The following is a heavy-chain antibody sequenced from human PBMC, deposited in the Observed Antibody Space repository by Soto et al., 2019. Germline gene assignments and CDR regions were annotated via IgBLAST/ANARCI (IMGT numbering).Heavy chain of an antibody. J-gene: IGHJ2*01. V-gene: IGHV1-3*01. CDR1: GYTFTNYA. D-gene: IGHD2-21*01. CDR2: LNPGNGNT. Sequence: QVQLVQSGAEVKEPGASVKVSCRASGYTFTNYAIHWVRQAPGQRLEWMGWLNPGNGNTKDPQKFQGRDTSTRDTSASTAYMFLSSLRSEDTAVYDCARDQGIPYCGGDCYSDWYFDLWGRGTLVTVSS. CDR3: ARDQGIPYCGGDCYSDWYFDL.